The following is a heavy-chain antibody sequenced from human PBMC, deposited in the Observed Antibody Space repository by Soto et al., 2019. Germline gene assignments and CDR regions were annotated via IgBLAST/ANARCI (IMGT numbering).Heavy chain of an antibody. Sequence: QVQLQESGPGLVKPSQTLSLTCTVSGGSISSGDYYWGWIRQPPGKGLEWIGYIYYSGSTYYNPSLKSRVTISVDTSKNQFSLKLSSVTAADTAAYYCAREESYLKTFDYWGQGTLVTVSS. D-gene: IGHD1-26*01. CDR2: IYYSGST. CDR1: GGSISSGDYY. CDR3: AREESYLKTFDY. J-gene: IGHJ4*02. V-gene: IGHV4-30-4*01.